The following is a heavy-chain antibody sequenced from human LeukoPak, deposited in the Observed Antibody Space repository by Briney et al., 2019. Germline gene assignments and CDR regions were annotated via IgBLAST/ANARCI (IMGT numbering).Heavy chain of an antibody. CDR1: GFTFSSYG. CDR2: ILYDGSNK. Sequence: TGGSLRLSCAASGFTFSSYGMHWVRQAPGKGLEWVALILYDGSNKYYADSVKGRFTISRDNSKNTLYLQMNSLRAEDTAGYYCAKDPHDYGDSPPANWFDPWGEGTLVTASS. V-gene: IGHV3-30*02. CDR3: AKDPHDYGDSPPANWFDP. J-gene: IGHJ5*02. D-gene: IGHD4-17*01.